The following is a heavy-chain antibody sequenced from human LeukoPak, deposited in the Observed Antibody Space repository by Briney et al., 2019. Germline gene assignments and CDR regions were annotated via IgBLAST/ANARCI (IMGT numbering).Heavy chain of an antibody. V-gene: IGHV3-23*01. CDR2: ISGSGGST. J-gene: IGHJ4*02. Sequence: GGSLRLSCAASGFTFSSYAMSWVRQAPGKGLEWVSAISGSGGSTYYADSVKGRFTISRDNSKNTLYLQMNSLRAEDTAVYYCAKPHSSGYYWGPFNYWGQGTLVTVSS. D-gene: IGHD3-22*01. CDR1: GFTFSSYA. CDR3: AKPHSSGYYWGPFNY.